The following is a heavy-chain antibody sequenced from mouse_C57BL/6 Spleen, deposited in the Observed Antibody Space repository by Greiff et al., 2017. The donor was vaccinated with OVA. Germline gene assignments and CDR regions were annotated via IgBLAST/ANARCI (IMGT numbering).Heavy chain of an antibody. J-gene: IGHJ4*01. CDR2: IWSDGST. V-gene: IGHV2-6*03. D-gene: IGHD1-1*01. Sequence: QVQLKESGPGLVAPSQSLSIPCTVSGFSLTSYGVHWVRQPPGKGLEWLVVIWSDGSTTYNSALKSRLSISKDNSKSQVFLKMNSLQTDDTAMYYCARGDYYYGSSYPYYAMDYWGQGTSVTVSS. CDR3: ARGDYYYGSSYPYYAMDY. CDR1: GFSLTSYG.